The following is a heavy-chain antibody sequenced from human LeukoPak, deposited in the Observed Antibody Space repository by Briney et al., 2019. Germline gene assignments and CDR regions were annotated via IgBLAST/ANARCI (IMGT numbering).Heavy chain of an antibody. Sequence: GGSLRLSCAASGFTFSSYRMNWVRQAPGKGLEWVSSISSSSSYIYYADSVKGRFTISRDNAKNSLYLQMNSLRAEDTAVYYCARPDRIAAAGTSSAFDIWGQGTMVTVSS. CDR1: GFTFSSYR. D-gene: IGHD6-13*01. CDR3: ARPDRIAAAGTSSAFDI. V-gene: IGHV3-21*01. CDR2: ISSSSSYI. J-gene: IGHJ3*02.